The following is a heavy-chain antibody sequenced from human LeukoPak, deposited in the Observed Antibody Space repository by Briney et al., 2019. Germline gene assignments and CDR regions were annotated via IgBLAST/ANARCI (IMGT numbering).Heavy chain of an antibody. CDR3: ARGTRGYSYGYVAY. J-gene: IGHJ4*02. CDR2: IYYSGST. Sequence: SETLSLTCTVSGGSVSSGSYYWSWIRQPPGKGLEWIGYIYYSGSTNYNPSLMSRVTISVDTSKNQFSLKLSSVTAADTAVYYCARGTRGYSYGYVAYWGQGTLVTVSS. D-gene: IGHD5-18*01. V-gene: IGHV4-61*01. CDR1: GGSVSSGSYY.